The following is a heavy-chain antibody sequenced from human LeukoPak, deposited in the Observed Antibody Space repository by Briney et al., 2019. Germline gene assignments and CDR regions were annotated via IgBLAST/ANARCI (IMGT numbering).Heavy chain of an antibody. Sequence: ASVKVSCKASAYTFTSQDINWVRQATGQGLEWMGWMNPNSGNTGYAQKFQGRVIMTRDTSINTAYMELYSLRSDDTAVYYCARGYSSTMRTTGNDYWGQGTLVTVSS. CDR2: MNPNSGNT. D-gene: IGHD1-1*01. J-gene: IGHJ4*02. V-gene: IGHV1-8*01. CDR1: AYTFTSQD. CDR3: ARGYSSTMRTTGNDY.